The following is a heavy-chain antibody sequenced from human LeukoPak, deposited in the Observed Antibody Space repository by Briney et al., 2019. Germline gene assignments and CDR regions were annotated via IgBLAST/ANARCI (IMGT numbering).Heavy chain of an antibody. CDR3: ARRGDWFDP. V-gene: IGHV4-59*01. CDR1: GGSISSYY. CDR2: IYYSGST. J-gene: IGHJ5*02. D-gene: IGHD3-10*01. Sequence: PSETLSLTCTVSGGSISSYYWSWIRQPPGKGREWIGYIYYSGSTNYSPSLKSRVTISVDTSKNQFSLKLSSVTAADTAVYYCARRGDWFDPWGQGTLVTVSS.